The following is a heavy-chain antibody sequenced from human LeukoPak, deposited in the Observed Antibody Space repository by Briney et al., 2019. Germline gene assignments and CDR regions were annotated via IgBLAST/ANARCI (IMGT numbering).Heavy chain of an antibody. CDR3: ARAGIAAATIDY. J-gene: IGHJ4*02. CDR2: IYYSGST. D-gene: IGHD6-13*01. Sequence: SQTLSLTCTVSGGSISSGSYYWSWIRQPPGKGLEWIGYIYYSGSTNYNPSLKSRVTISVDTSKNQFSLKLSSVTAADTAVYYCARAGIAAATIDYWGQGTLVTVSS. CDR1: GGSISSGSYY. V-gene: IGHV4-61*01.